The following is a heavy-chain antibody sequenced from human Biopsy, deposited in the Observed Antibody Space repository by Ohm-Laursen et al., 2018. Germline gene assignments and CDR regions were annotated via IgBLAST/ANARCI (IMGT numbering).Heavy chain of an antibody. D-gene: IGHD6-19*01. J-gene: IGHJ4*02. CDR1: GDSIARYY. V-gene: IGHV4-59*07. CDR3: ARGMRSSGWPYFDS. Sequence: SDTLSLTCTVSGDSIARYYWTWIRQSPGKGLEWIAYIYYSGRPNYNPSLKGRVVISVDRSRNQLFLKLTSATAADTAIYYCARGMRSSGWPYFDSWGQGTLVTVSS. CDR2: IYYSGRP.